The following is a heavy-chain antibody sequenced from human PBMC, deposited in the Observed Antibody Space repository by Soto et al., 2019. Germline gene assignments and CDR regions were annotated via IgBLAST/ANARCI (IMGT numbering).Heavy chain of an antibody. CDR3: AGHGGYSY. V-gene: IGHV3-23*01. CDR2: FASGGDET. CDR1: GFTLRTNG. J-gene: IGHJ4*02. Sequence: GSLLLSCAGTGFTLRTNGMSWVRQAPGKGLEWVSSFASGGDETCYADSVKGRFIISRDYSKNTIYLQMNSLRADDTALYYCAGHGGYSYLGQGTLVTVSS. D-gene: IGHD4-17*01.